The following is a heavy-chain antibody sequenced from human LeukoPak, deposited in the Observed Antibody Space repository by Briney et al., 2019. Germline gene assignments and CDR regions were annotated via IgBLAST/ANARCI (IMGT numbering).Heavy chain of an antibody. CDR2: TYYRSKWYY. V-gene: IGHV6-1*01. CDR1: GDSVSSNSAG. CDR3: ARGGGSLNY. Sequence: QTLSLTCAISGDSVSSNSAGWSWIRQSPSRGLEWLGRTYYRSKWYYDYALSVKGRITINPDTSANQFSLHLNSVTPEDTAVYYCARGGGSLNYWGQGTLVTVSS. D-gene: IGHD3-10*01. J-gene: IGHJ4*02.